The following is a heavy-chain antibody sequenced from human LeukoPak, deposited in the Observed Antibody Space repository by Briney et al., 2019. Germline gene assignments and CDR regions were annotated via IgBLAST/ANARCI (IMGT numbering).Heavy chain of an antibody. J-gene: IGHJ4*02. CDR3: AREGFYYDSSGYYY. CDR2: ISSSSSYI. V-gene: IGHV3-21*01. D-gene: IGHD3-22*01. Sequence: GGSLRLSCAASGFTVSSYGMTWVRQAPGKGLEWVSSISSSSSYIYYADSVKGRFTISRDNAKNSLYLQMNSLRAEDTAVYYCAREGFYYDSSGYYYWGQGTLVTVSS. CDR1: GFTVSSYG.